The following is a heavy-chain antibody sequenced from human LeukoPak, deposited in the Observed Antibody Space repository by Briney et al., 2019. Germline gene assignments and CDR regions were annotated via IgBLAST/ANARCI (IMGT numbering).Heavy chain of an antibody. D-gene: IGHD2-21*02. J-gene: IGHJ3*02. CDR3: ARECRRGDCYSRGAFDI. CDR1: GGSISSSSYY. V-gene: IGHV4-39*07. Sequence: ASETLSLTCTVSGGSISSSSYYWGWIRQPPGKGLEWIGSIYYRGSTYYNPSLKSRVTISVDTSKNQFSLKLSSVTAADTAVYYCARECRRGDCYSRGAFDIWGQGTMVTVSS. CDR2: IYYRGST.